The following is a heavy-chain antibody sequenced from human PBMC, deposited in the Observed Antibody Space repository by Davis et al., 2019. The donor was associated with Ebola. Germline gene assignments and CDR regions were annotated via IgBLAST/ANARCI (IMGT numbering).Heavy chain of an antibody. CDR2: IYHSGNT. J-gene: IGHJ4*02. V-gene: IGHV4-38-2*02. D-gene: IGHD2-2*01. CDR1: GSSINSGYY. CDR3: ARGGGVPAATIDY. Sequence: PSETLSLTCTVSGSSINSGYYWGWVRQPPGKGLEWIASIYHSGNTHYNPSLKSRGTISIDTSKNQFSLKLNSVTAADTAVYYCARGGGVPAATIDYWGQGTLVTVSS.